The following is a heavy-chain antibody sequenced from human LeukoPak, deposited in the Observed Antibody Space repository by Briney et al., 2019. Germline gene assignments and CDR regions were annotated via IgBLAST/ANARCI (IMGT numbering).Heavy chain of an antibody. D-gene: IGHD2-21*01. V-gene: IGHV1-18*01. CDR2: ISAYNGNT. CDR1: GYTFTSYG. Sequence: ASVKVSCKASGYTFTSYGTSWVRQAPGQGLEWMGWISAYNGNTNYAQKFQGRVTMTRNTSISTAYMELSSLRSEDTAVYYCARGCGGDCYDYWGQGTLVTVSS. J-gene: IGHJ4*02. CDR3: ARGCGGDCYDY.